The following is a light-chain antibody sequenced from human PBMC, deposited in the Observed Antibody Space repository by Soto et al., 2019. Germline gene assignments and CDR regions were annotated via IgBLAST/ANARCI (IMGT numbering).Light chain of an antibody. J-gene: IGKJ4*01. CDR2: AAS. CDR1: RDIGSD. CDR3: QQLNSYPALT. Sequence: QMTQSPSSLSASVGDRITINCRASRDIGSDLSWYQQKPGKAPKLLIYAASTLQSGVPSRFSGSGSGIEFTLTISSLQPEDFATYYCQQLNSYPALTFGGGTKVDIK. V-gene: IGKV1-17*01.